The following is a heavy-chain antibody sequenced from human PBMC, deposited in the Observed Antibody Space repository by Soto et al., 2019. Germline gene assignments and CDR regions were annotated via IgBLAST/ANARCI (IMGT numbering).Heavy chain of an antibody. D-gene: IGHD3-3*01. J-gene: IGHJ5*02. CDR1: GFTFSSYS. Sequence: GGSLRLSCAASGFTFSSYSMNWVRQAPGKGLEWVSSISSSSSYIYYADSVKGRFTISRDNAKNSLYWQMNSLRAEDTAVYYCARSPAIRITIFGGQGNLFDPWGQGTLVTVSS. V-gene: IGHV3-21*01. CDR3: ARSPAIRITIFGGQGNLFDP. CDR2: ISSSSSYI.